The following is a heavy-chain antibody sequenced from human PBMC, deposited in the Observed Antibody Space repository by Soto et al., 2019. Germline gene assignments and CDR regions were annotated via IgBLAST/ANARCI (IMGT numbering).Heavy chain of an antibody. V-gene: IGHV4-61*08. CDR2: IHYSGST. CDR1: GGSIYTGGYY. J-gene: IGHJ5*02. Sequence: PSETLSLTCTVSGGSIYTGGYYWSWIRQPPGKGLEWIGYIHYSGSTNYNPSLKSRVTISVDTSKNQFSLKLSSVTAADTAVYYCARDGSIAVRGRDWFDPWGQGTLVTVSS. CDR3: ARDGSIAVRGRDWFDP. D-gene: IGHD6-6*01.